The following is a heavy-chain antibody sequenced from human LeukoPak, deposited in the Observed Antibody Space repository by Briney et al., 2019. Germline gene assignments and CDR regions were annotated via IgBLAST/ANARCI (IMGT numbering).Heavy chain of an antibody. CDR3: ARAPGGGCSSTSCYGPYYYYMDV. D-gene: IGHD2-2*01. Sequence: SVKVSCKASGGTFSSYAISWVRQSPGQGLEWMGGVIPIFGTANYAQKFQGRVTITADESTSTAYMELSSLRSEDTAVYYCARAPGGGCSSTSCYGPYYYYMDVWGKGTTVTVSS. V-gene: IGHV1-69*13. CDR2: VIPIFGTA. CDR1: GGTFSSYA. J-gene: IGHJ6*03.